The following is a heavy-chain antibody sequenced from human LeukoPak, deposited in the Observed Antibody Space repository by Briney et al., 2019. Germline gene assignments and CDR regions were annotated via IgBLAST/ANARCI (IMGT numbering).Heavy chain of an antibody. Sequence: SETLSLTCTVSGGSISSSSYHWGWVRQPPGQGLEWIGEVSLSGLTNYNPSLSSRVIMALDTSKNHLSLHLTSVTAADTAVYYCSRENGAFSPFGYWGQGYLVTVLS. V-gene: IGHV4-39*07. J-gene: IGHJ4*02. CDR2: VSLSGLT. CDR3: SRENGAFSPFGY. D-gene: IGHD2-8*01. CDR1: GGSISSSSYH.